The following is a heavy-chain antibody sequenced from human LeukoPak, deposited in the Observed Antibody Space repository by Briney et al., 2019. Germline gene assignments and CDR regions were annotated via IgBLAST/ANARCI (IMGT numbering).Heavy chain of an antibody. CDR3: ARSGYSYGYFDY. J-gene: IGHJ4*02. V-gene: IGHV3-72*01. CDR1: GFTFSDHY. Sequence: PGGSLRLSCAASGFTFSDHYMDWVRQAPGKGLGWVGRTRNKANSYTTEYAASVKGRFTISRDDSENSLYLQMNSLKTEDTAGYYCARSGYSYGYFDYWGQGTLVTVSS. D-gene: IGHD5-18*01. CDR2: TRNKANSYTT.